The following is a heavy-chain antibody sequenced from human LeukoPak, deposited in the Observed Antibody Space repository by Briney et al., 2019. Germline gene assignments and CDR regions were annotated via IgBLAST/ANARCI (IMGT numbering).Heavy chain of an antibody. J-gene: IGHJ4*02. V-gene: IGHV3-11*03. Sequence: GGSLRLSCAASGFTVSSNYMSWVRQAPGKGLEWVSYISSSSYTNYADSVKGRFTISRDNAKNSLYLQMNSLRAEDTAVYYCASIQPLGYWGQGTLVTVSS. D-gene: IGHD5-18*01. CDR1: GFTVSSNY. CDR3: ASIQPLGY. CDR2: ISSSSYT.